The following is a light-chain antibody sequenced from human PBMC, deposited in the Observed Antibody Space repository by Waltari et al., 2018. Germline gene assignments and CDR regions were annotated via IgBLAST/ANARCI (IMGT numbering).Light chain of an antibody. Sequence: DIQMTQSPSSLSASVGDRFTTTCRASQNNNNYVNWYQQKPGKVPKLLISTASNLQSGVPSRFSGGGSGTDFTLTISGLQPEDFATYYCQQSYTTPTFGPGTKVDFK. CDR3: QQSYTTPT. CDR2: TAS. J-gene: IGKJ3*01. V-gene: IGKV1-39*01. CDR1: QNNNNY.